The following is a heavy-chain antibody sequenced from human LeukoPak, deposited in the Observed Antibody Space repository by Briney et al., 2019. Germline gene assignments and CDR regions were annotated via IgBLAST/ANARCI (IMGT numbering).Heavy chain of an antibody. V-gene: IGHV1-8*01. D-gene: IGHD2-2*01. J-gene: IGHJ2*01. Sequence: ASVKVSCKASGCTFTSYDINWVRQATGQGLEWMGWMNPNSGNTGYAQKFQGRVTMTRDMSTSTVYMELSSLRSEDTAVYYCARESGSSHFDLWGRGTLVTVSS. CDR1: GCTFTSYD. CDR2: MNPNSGNT. CDR3: ARESGSSHFDL.